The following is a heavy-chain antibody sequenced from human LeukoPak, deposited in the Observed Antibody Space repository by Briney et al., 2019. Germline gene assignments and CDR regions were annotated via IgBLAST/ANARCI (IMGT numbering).Heavy chain of an antibody. V-gene: IGHV3-43*02. J-gene: IGHJ4*02. D-gene: IGHD1-26*01. CDR2: ISGDGGGT. Sequence: GGSLRLSCAASGFTFDDCAMHWVRQAPGKGLEWVSLISGDGGGTFYADSVKGRFTISRDNSRNSLYLQMNSLRTEDTASYYCARDLNGVVGASIDWGQGTLVTVSS. CDR3: ARDLNGVVGASID. CDR1: GFTFDDCA.